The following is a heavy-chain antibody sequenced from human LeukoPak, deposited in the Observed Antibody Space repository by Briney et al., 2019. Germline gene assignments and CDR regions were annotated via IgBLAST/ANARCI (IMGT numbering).Heavy chain of an antibody. CDR1: GYTFTSNY. Sequence: AASVKVSCKASGYTFTSNYIHWVRQAPGQGLEGMGMIYPRDGSTSYAQKFQGRVTVTRDTSTSTVHMELSGLRSEDTAVYYCARDQEGFDYWGQGTLVTVSS. J-gene: IGHJ4*02. CDR3: ARDQEGFDY. V-gene: IGHV1-46*01. CDR2: IYPRDGST.